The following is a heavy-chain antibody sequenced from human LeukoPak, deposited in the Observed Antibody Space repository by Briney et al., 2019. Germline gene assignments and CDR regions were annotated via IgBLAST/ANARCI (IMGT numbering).Heavy chain of an antibody. CDR1: GGSISSSSYY. D-gene: IGHD2-2*01. CDR3: ARGCSSTSCYVGWFDP. Sequence: SETLSLTCTVSGGSISSSSYYWSWIRQPAGKGLEWIGRIYTSGSTNYNPSLKSRVTMSVDTSKNQFSLKLSSVTAADTAVYYCARGCSSTSCYVGWFDPWGQGTLVTVSS. CDR2: IYTSGST. J-gene: IGHJ5*02. V-gene: IGHV4-61*02.